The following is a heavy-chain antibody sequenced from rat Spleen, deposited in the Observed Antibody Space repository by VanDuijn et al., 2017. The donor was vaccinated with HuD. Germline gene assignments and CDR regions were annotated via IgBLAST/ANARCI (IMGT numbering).Heavy chain of an antibody. CDR1: GFTFSNYG. V-gene: IGHV5-19*01. CDR2: ISPSGGST. Sequence: EVQLVESGGSLIQPGRSLKLSCAASGFTFSNYGMHWIRQAPTKGLEWVASISPSGGSTFYRDSVKGRFTISRDNAKSTLSLQMDSLRSEDTATYYCARRHYGYTDYFDYWGQGVMVTVSS. J-gene: IGHJ2*01. CDR3: ARRHYGYTDYFDY. D-gene: IGHD1-4*01.